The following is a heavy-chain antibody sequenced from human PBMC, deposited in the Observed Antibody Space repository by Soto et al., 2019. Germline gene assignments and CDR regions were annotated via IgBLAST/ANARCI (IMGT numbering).Heavy chain of an antibody. CDR3: AREGDYSNYYYYYGMDV. V-gene: IGHV1-69*05. CDR2: IIPIFGTA. J-gene: IGHJ6*02. Sequence: SVKVSCKXSGGTFSSYAISWVRQAPGQGLEWMGGIIPIFGTANYAQKFQGRVTITTDESTSTAYMELSSLRSEDTAVYYCAREGDYSNYYYYYGMDVWGQGTTVTVSS. CDR1: GGTFSSYA. D-gene: IGHD4-4*01.